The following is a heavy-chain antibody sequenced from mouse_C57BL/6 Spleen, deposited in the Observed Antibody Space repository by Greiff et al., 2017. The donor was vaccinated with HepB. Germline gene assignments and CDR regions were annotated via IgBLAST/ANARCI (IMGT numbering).Heavy chain of an antibody. V-gene: IGHV1-72*01. CDR2: IDPNSGGT. CDR1: GYTFTSYW. CDR3: ARGDYDEGHYAMDY. Sequence: VQLQQPGAELVKPGASVKLSCKASGYTFTSYWMHWVKQRHGRGLEWIGRIDPNSGGTKYNEKFKSKATLTVYKPSSTAYMQLISLTSEDSSVYYCARGDYDEGHYAMDYWGQGPSVTVSS. J-gene: IGHJ4*01. D-gene: IGHD2-4*01.